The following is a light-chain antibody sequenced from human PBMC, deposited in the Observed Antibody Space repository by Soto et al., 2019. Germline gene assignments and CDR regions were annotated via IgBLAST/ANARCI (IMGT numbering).Light chain of an antibody. V-gene: IGLV1-47*03. CDR2: RNN. CDR3: AAWDDSLVV. Sequence: QSVLTQPPSASGTPGQRVTISCSGSSSNIGSNYVYWYQQLPGTAPKLLIYRNNQRPSGVPDRFSGSKSGTSASLAISGLWSEDEADYYCAAWDDSLVVFGGGTKVTVL. J-gene: IGLJ2*01. CDR1: SSNIGSNY.